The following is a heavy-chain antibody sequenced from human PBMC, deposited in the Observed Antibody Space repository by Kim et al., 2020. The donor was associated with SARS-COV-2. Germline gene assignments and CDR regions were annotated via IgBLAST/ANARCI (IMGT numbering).Heavy chain of an antibody. CDR2: IYYSGST. D-gene: IGHD3-22*01. CDR1: GGSISSSSYY. V-gene: IGHV4-39*01. J-gene: IGHJ3*02. CDR3: ARRDYYDSSGYPTGAFDI. Sequence: SETLSLTCTVSGGSISSSSYYWGWIRQPPGKGLEWIGSIYYSGSTYYNPSLKSRVTISVDTSKNQFSLKLSSVTAADTAVYYCARRDYYDSSGYPTGAFDIWGQGTMVTVSS.